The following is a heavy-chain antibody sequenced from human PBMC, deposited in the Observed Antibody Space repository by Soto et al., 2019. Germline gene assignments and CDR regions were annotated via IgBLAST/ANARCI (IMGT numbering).Heavy chain of an antibody. Sequence: QITLKESGPALVKPTQTLTLTCTFSGFSLTTYGVGVGWVRQPPGEALEWLALIYWDDDKLYSPSLKTRLTLTKDTSKNHVVLTMTNMDPVYTATYYCAHRLTLTSDWNYGRFDYWGQGTLVTVSS. CDR2: IYWDDDK. D-gene: IGHD1-7*01. CDR1: GFSLTTYGVG. CDR3: AHRLTLTSDWNYGRFDY. V-gene: IGHV2-5*02. J-gene: IGHJ4*02.